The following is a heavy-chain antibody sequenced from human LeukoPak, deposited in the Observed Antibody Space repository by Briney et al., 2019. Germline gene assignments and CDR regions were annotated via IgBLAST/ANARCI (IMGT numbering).Heavy chain of an antibody. CDR1: GFSFTSFA. D-gene: IGHD3-22*01. V-gene: IGHV3-23*01. CDR3: AKDYPASRTAVYDSPLSGH. CDR2: IGDTDRNN. Sequence: PGWSLRLSCVASGFSFTSFAMSWVRHAPGPGLEWVLLIGDTDRNNHHADSVKGRITNTRDNSKNTLYLEMNRLRAEDTALYYCAKDYPASRTAVYDSPLSGHWGQGTLVTVST. J-gene: IGHJ4*02.